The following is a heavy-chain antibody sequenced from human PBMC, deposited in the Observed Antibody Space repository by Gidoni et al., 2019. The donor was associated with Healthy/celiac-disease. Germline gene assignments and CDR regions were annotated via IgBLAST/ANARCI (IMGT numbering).Heavy chain of an antibody. Sequence: QLQLQESGPGLVKPSETLSLTCTVSGGSIRSSSYYWGWIRQPPGKGLEWIGSSYYSGRTYCNPSLKSRVTISVDTSKNQFSLKLSSVTAADTAVYYCASNSGYDSDYYYYGMDVWGQGTTVTVSS. D-gene: IGHD5-12*01. J-gene: IGHJ6*02. CDR3: ASNSGYDSDYYYYGMDV. CDR2: SYYSGRT. V-gene: IGHV4-39*01. CDR1: GGSIRSSSYY.